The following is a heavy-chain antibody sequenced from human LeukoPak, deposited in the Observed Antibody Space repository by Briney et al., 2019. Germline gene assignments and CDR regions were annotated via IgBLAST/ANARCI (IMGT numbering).Heavy chain of an antibody. CDR1: GFTFSSYA. J-gene: IGHJ4*02. D-gene: IGHD5-18*01. Sequence: PWGSLRLSSAASGFTFSSYAMSWVRQAPGKGLEWVGVISYDGSNKYYADSVKGRFTISRDNSKNTLYLQMNRLRAEDTAVYYCARDRGSSSPDYWGQGTLVTVSS. V-gene: IGHV3-30*01. CDR3: ARDRGSSSPDY. CDR2: ISYDGSNK.